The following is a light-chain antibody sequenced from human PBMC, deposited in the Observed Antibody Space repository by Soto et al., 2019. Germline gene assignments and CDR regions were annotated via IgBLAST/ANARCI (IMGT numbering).Light chain of an antibody. J-gene: IGKJ1*01. CDR2: DAS. CDR1: QSVSSY. Sequence: EIVLTQSPATLSLSPGERATLSCRASQSVSSYLAWYQQKPGQAPRLLIYDASNRATGIPARFSGSGSGTDFPLTISSLEPEDFAVYYSQQRSSWPWTVGQGTEVEIK. V-gene: IGKV3-11*01. CDR3: QQRSSWPWT.